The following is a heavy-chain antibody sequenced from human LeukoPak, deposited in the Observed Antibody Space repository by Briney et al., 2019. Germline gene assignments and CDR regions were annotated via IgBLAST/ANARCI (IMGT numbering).Heavy chain of an antibody. CDR1: GGSITSYY. CDR3: ARVGYYYDSSGYYAFDY. D-gene: IGHD3-22*01. J-gene: IGHJ4*02. V-gene: IGHV4-59*01. CDR2: ICYSGST. Sequence: SETVSLTCTVSGGSITSYYWSWIRQPPGKGLEWIGYICYSGSTNYNPSLKSRVTISVDTSKNQFSLKLSSVTAADTAVYYCARVGYYYDSSGYYAFDYWGQGTLVTVSS.